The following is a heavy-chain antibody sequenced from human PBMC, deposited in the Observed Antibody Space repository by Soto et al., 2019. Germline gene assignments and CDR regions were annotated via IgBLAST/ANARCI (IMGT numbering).Heavy chain of an antibody. J-gene: IGHJ5*02. V-gene: IGHV3-33*01. CDR1: GFTFSSYG. CDR2: IWYDGSNK. CDR3: ARAETWANWFDP. D-gene: IGHD7-27*01. Sequence: QVQLVESGGGVVQPGRSLRLSCAASGFTFSSYGMHWVRQAPGKGLEWVAVIWYDGSNKYYADSVKGRFTISRDNSKNTLYLQMNSLRAEDTAVYYCARAETWANWFDPWGQGTLVTVSS.